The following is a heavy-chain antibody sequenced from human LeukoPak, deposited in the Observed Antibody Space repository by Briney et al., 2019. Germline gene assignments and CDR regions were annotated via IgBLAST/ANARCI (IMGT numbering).Heavy chain of an antibody. CDR3: ARVTYFDWLQVSFDY. J-gene: IGHJ4*02. CDR1: GGSISSYS. D-gene: IGHD3-9*01. CDR2: IYTSGST. V-gene: IGHV4-4*07. Sequence: PSETLSLTCTVSGGSISSYSWSWIRQPAGKGLEWIGRIYTSGSTNYNPSLKSRVTMSVDTSKNQFSLKLSSVTAADTAVYYCARVTYFDWLQVSFDYWGQGTLVTVSS.